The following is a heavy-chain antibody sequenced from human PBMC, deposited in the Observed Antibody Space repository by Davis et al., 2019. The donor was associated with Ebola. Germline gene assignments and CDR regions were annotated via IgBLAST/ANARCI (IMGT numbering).Heavy chain of an antibody. V-gene: IGHV3-21*01. CDR3: AKELVAAAGIDY. CDR2: ISSSSSYI. D-gene: IGHD6-13*01. J-gene: IGHJ4*02. Sequence: GESLNISCAASGFTFSSYSMNWVRQAPGKGLEWVSSISSSSSYIYYADSVKGRFTISRDNSKNTLYLQMNSLRAEDTAVYYCAKELVAAAGIDYWGQGTLVTVAS. CDR1: GFTFSSYS.